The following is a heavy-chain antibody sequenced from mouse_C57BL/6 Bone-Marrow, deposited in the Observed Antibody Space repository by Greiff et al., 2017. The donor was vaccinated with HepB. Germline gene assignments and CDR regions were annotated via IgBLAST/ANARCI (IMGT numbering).Heavy chain of an antibody. CDR1: GYAFSSSW. CDR2: IYPGDGDT. Sequence: VQLQQSGPELVKPGASVKISCKASGYAFSSSWMNWVKQRPGKGLEWIGRIYPGDGDTNYNGKFKGKATLTADKSSSTAYMQLSSLTSEDSAVYFCARQGTGTDYWGQGTTRTVSS. V-gene: IGHV1-82*01. J-gene: IGHJ2*01. CDR3: ARQGTGTDY. D-gene: IGHD4-1*01.